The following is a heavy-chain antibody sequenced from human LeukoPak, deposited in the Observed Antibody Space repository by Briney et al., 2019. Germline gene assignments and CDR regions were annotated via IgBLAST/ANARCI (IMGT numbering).Heavy chain of an antibody. D-gene: IGHD1-7*01. CDR3: ARGNSGNYYYMDV. Sequence: GGSLRLSCAASGFTFSDYYMSWIRHAPGKGLGWVSYISSSGSTIYYADSVKGRFTISRDNAKNSLYLQMNSLRAEDTAVYYCARGNSGNYYYMDVWGKGTTVTVSS. CDR2: ISSSGSTI. CDR1: GFTFSDYY. V-gene: IGHV3-11*01. J-gene: IGHJ6*03.